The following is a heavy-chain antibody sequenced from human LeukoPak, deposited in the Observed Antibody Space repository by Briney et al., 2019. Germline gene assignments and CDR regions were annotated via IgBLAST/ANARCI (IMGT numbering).Heavy chain of an antibody. V-gene: IGHV3-7*03. CDR3: ARNNGMDV. J-gene: IGHJ6*02. CDR1: GFTFSSYW. Sequence: GGSLRLSCAASGFTFSSYWMSWVRQAPGKGLEWVANIKQDGSETYYLDSVKGRFTISKDNAKNSLYLQMNSLRAEDTALYHCARNNGMDVWGQGTTVIVSS. CDR2: IKQDGSET.